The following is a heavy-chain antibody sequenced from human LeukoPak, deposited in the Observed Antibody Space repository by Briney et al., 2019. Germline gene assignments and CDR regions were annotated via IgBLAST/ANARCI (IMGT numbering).Heavy chain of an antibody. J-gene: IGHJ5*02. CDR3: ARDGRLRLTNWFDP. Sequence: SVKVSCKASGGTFSSYAISWVRQAPGQGLEWMGGIIPTFGTANYAQKFQGRVTITADESTSTAYMELSSLRSEDTAVYYCARDGRLRLTNWFDPWGQGTLVTVSS. V-gene: IGHV1-69*13. D-gene: IGHD3-16*01. CDR2: IIPTFGTA. CDR1: GGTFSSYA.